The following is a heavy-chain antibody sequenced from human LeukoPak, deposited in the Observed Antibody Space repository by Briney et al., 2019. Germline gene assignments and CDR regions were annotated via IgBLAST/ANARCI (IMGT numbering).Heavy chain of an antibody. D-gene: IGHD3-22*01. J-gene: IGHJ4*02. V-gene: IGHV4-30-4*01. CDR2: IYYSGST. Sequence: SETLSLTCTVSGGSISSGDYYWSWIHQPPGKGLEWIGYIYYSGSTYYNPSLKSRVTISVDTSKNQFSLKLSSVTAADTAVYYCARGGDYYDSSGYSGYWGQGTLVTVSS. CDR3: ARGGDYYDSSGYSGY. CDR1: GGSISSGDYY.